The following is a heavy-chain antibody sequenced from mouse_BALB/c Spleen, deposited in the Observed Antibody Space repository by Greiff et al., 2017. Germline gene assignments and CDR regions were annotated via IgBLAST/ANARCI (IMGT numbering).Heavy chain of an antibody. D-gene: IGHD1-1*01. J-gene: IGHJ2*01. Sequence: QVQLQQPGAELVKPGASVKLSCKASGYTFTSYWMHWVKQRPGQGLEWIGEIDPSDSYTNYNQKFKGQATLTVDKSSSTAYMQLSSLTSEDSAVYYCARRGFITSHYFDYWGQGTTLTVSS. CDR2: IDPSDSYT. CDR1: GYTFTSYW. V-gene: IGHV1-69*02. CDR3: ARRGFITSHYFDY.